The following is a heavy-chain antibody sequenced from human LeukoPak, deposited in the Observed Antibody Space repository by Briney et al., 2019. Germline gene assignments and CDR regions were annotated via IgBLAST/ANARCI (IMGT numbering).Heavy chain of an antibody. CDR2: ISWDGGST. CDR3: ASGYCSSTSCYTSFDY. D-gene: IGHD2-2*02. V-gene: IGHV3-43D*03. CDR1: GFTFDDYA. J-gene: IGHJ4*02. Sequence: GGSLRLSCAASGFTFDDYAMHWVRQAPGKGLEWVSLISWDGGSTYYADSVKGRFTISRDNSKNSLYLQMNSLRAGDTALYYCASGYCSSTSCYTSFDYWGQGTLVTVSS.